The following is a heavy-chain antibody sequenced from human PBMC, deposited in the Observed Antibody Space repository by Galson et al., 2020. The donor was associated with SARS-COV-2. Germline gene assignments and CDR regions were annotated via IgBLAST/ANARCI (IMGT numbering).Heavy chain of an antibody. V-gene: IGHV3-30*04. CDR3: ARETDDDSRSWYDY. D-gene: IGHD3-22*01. CDR2: ISYDGTTI. J-gene: IGHJ4*02. CDR1: GFTFSSSA. Sequence: SCAASGFTFSSSAMHWVRQAPGKGLEWVAIISYDGTTIYKSDSVKGRFTISRDISKNILYLQMNRLRPEDTAVYYCARETDDDSRSWYDYWGQGTLVTVSP.